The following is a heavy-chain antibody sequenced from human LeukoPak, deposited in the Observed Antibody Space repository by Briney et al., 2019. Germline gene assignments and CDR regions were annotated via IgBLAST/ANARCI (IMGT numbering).Heavy chain of an antibody. J-gene: IGHJ4*02. CDR2: MNHSGST. CDR3: ARSLSSGWFPFDY. CDR1: GGSFSGYY. D-gene: IGHD6-19*01. Sequence: SETLSLTCAVYGGSFSGYYWSWIRQPPGKGLEWIGEMNHSGSTNYNPSLKSRVTISVDTSKNQFSLKLSSVTAADTAVYYCARSLSSGWFPFDYWGQGTLVTVSS. V-gene: IGHV4-34*01.